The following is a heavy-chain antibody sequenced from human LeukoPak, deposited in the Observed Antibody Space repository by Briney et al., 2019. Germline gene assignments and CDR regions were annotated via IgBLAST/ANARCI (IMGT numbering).Heavy chain of an antibody. D-gene: IGHD6-6*01. CDR3: ARGHYSSLVY. J-gene: IGHJ4*02. V-gene: IGHV4-34*01. Sequence: IPSETLSLTCAVYGGSFSGYYWSWIRQPPGKGLEWIGEINHSGSTNYNPFLKSRVTISVDTSKNQFSLKLSSVTAADTAAYYCARGHYSSLVYWGQGTLVTVSS. CDR1: GGSFSGYY. CDR2: INHSGST.